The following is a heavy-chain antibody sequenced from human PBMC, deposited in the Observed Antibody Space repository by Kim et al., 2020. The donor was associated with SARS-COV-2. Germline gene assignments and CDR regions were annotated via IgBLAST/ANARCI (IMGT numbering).Heavy chain of an antibody. CDR2: ISGSGGST. Sequence: GGSLRLSCAASGFTFSSYAMSWVRQAPGKGLEWVSAISGSGGSTYYADSVKGRFTISRDNSKNTLYLQMNSLRAEDTAVYYCAKLTYYDFWSGYPYYFDYWGQGTLVTVSS. CDR1: GFTFSSYA. CDR3: AKLTYYDFWSGYPYYFDY. D-gene: IGHD3-3*01. J-gene: IGHJ4*02. V-gene: IGHV3-23*01.